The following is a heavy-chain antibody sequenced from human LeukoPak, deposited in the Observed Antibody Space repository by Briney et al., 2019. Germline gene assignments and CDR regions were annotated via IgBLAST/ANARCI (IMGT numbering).Heavy chain of an antibody. D-gene: IGHD3-10*01. Sequence: TGGSLRLSCAASGFTFSSYAMSWVRQAPGKGLEWVSAISGSGGSTYYADSVKGRFTISRDNSKNTLYLQMNSLRAEDTAVYYCAKGLTYYYGSGSISFDYWGQGTLVTVSS. CDR3: AKGLTYYYGSGSISFDY. CDR2: ISGSGGST. J-gene: IGHJ4*02. V-gene: IGHV3-23*01. CDR1: GFTFSSYA.